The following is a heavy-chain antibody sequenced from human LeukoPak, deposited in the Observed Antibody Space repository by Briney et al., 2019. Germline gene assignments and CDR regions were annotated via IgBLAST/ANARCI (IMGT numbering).Heavy chain of an antibody. CDR1: GGSFSGYY. J-gene: IGHJ4*02. Sequence: SETLSLTCAVYGGSFSGYYWSWIRQPPGKGLEWIGEINHSGSTNYNPSLKSRVTISVDTSKNQLSLKLSSVTAADTAVYYCARAFLFYGDYGRLHFDYWGQGTLVTVSS. V-gene: IGHV4-34*01. D-gene: IGHD4-17*01. CDR2: INHSGST. CDR3: ARAFLFYGDYGRLHFDY.